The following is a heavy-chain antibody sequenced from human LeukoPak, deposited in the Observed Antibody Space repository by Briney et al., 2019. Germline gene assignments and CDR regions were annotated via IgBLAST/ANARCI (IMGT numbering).Heavy chain of an antibody. D-gene: IGHD3-22*01. Sequence: ASVTVSCKASGYTFTGYYMHWVRQAPGQGLEWMGWINPNSGSTNYAQKFQGRVTMTRDTSISTAYMELSRLRSDDTAVYYCARDYYDSSGYLYNWGQGTLVTVSS. V-gene: IGHV1-2*02. J-gene: IGHJ4*02. CDR1: GYTFTGYY. CDR2: INPNSGST. CDR3: ARDYYDSSGYLYN.